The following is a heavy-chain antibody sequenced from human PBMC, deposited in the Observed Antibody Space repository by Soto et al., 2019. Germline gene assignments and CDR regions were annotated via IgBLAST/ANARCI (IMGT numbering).Heavy chain of an antibody. CDR2: IRGKPNGGAT. J-gene: IGHJ6*02. Sequence: PGGSLRLSCTASGFTFGDYAMNWVRQAPGKGLEWVGFIRGKPNGGATDYAASLKGRFTISRDDSRSVAYLQRNSLKTEDTAVYYCTRDFQGQYYYGMDVWGQGTTVTVSS. CDR3: TRDFQGQYYYGMDV. V-gene: IGHV3-49*04. CDR1: GFTFGDYA.